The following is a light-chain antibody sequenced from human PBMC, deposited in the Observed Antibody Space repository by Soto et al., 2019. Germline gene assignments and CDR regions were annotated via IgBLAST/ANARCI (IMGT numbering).Light chain of an antibody. CDR2: DVS. V-gene: IGLV2-14*01. J-gene: IGLJ1*01. Sequence: QSALTQPASVSGSPGQSITISCTGTGNDVGGYNYVSWYQQHPGKAPKLMIYDVSNRPSGVSNRFSGSKSGNTASLTISGLQAEDEADHYCSSFTSSTTRVFGAGTKLTVL. CDR1: GNDVGGYNY. CDR3: SSFTSSTTRV.